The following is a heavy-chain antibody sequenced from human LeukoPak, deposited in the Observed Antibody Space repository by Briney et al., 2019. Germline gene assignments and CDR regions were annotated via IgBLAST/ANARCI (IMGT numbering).Heavy chain of an antibody. J-gene: IGHJ6*03. CDR1: GYTFTSYH. CDR2: INSSGGSP. D-gene: IGHD1-26*01. Sequence: ASVKVSCKASGYTFTSYHLHWVRQAPVQGLEWMGIINSSGGSPNYAQKFQGRVTMTRDMSTSTVNMELSSLRSEDTAVYYCARAQGSYYHYYMDVWGKGTTVTVSS. V-gene: IGHV1-46*01. CDR3: ARAQGSYYHYYMDV.